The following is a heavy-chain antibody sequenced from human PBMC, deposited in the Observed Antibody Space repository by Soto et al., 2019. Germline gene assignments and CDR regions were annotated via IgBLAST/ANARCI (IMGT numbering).Heavy chain of an antibody. J-gene: IGHJ6*02. D-gene: IGHD5-12*01. Sequence: GGSLRLSCAASGFTFSSFSMNWVRQAPGKGLEWVSSISSSSTKIYYADSVKGRFTISRDDAKNSLYLQMNSLTAEDTAVYYCARDLHLRPIYYYYGMDVWGQGTTVTVSS. CDR3: ARDLHLRPIYYYYGMDV. CDR2: ISSSSTKI. V-gene: IGHV3-21*01. CDR1: GFTFSSFS.